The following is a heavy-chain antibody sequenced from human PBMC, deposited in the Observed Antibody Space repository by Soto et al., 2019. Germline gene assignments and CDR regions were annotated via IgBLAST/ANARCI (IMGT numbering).Heavy chain of an antibody. V-gene: IGHV4-59*01. D-gene: IGHD2-15*01. CDR2: IYYSGST. CDR3: AGISGGSSNWFDP. J-gene: IGHJ5*02. CDR1: GGSISSNY. Sequence: SETLSLTCSVSGGSISSNYWSWIRQPPGKGLEWIGYIYYSGSTNYNPSLKSRVTISVDTSKNQFSLKLSSVTAADTAVYYCAGISGGSSNWFDPWGQGTLVTVSS.